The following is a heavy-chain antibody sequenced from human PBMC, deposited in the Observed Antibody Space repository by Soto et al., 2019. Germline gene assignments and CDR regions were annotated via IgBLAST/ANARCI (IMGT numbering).Heavy chain of an antibody. Sequence: QVQLQESGPGLVKPSETLSLTCTVSGGSISSYYWSWIRQPPGKGLEWIGYIYYTGSTNYNPSLKSRVTISVDTSKNQFSLPLSSVTAADTAVYYCANFIWYFDLWGRGTLVTVSS. J-gene: IGHJ2*01. CDR1: GGSISSYY. CDR2: IYYTGST. V-gene: IGHV4-59*01. CDR3: ANFIWYFDL.